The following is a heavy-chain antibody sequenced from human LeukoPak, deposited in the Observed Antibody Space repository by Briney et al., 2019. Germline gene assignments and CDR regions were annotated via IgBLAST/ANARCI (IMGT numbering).Heavy chain of an antibody. CDR1: GFTLSNHA. CDR3: AKGDNDILTGYYNSFDY. CDR2: ISGSGIST. D-gene: IGHD3-9*01. J-gene: IGHJ4*02. Sequence: GGSLRLSCAASGFTLSNHAMHWVRQAPGKGLEWVSSISGSGISTYYSDSVKGRFTISRDNSKNTLYLQMNSLRAEDTAVYYCAKGDNDILTGYYNSFDYWGQGTLATVSS. V-gene: IGHV3-23*01.